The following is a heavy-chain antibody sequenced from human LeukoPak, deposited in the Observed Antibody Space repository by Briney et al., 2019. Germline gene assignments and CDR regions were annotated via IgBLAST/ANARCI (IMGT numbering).Heavy chain of an antibody. Sequence: SQTLSLTCTVSGGSISSGGYYWSWIRQHPGKGLEWIGYIYYSGSTYYNPSLKSRVTVSVDTSKNQFSLKLSSVTAADTAVYYCARGPRVCSSSWYGSELRFDPWGQGTLVTVSS. D-gene: IGHD6-13*01. CDR3: ARGPRVCSSSWYGSELRFDP. CDR2: IYYSGST. CDR1: GGSISSGGYY. V-gene: IGHV4-31*03. J-gene: IGHJ5*02.